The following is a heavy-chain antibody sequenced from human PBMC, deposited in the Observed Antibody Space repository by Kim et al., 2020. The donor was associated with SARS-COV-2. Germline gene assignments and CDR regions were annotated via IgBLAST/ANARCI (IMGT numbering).Heavy chain of an antibody. V-gene: IGHV3-30*18. CDR2: ISYDGSNK. D-gene: IGHD2-15*01. CDR3: AKERRGCSGGSCYQTNY. Sequence: GGSLRLSCAASGFTFSSYGMHWVRQAPGKGLEWVAVISYDGSNKYYADSVKGRFTISRDNSKNTLYLQMNSLRAEDTAVYYCAKERRGCSGGSCYQTNY. J-gene: IGHJ6*01. CDR1: GFTFSSYG.